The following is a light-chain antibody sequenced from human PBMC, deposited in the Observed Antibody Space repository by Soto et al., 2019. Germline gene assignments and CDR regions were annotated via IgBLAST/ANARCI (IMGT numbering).Light chain of an antibody. J-gene: IGKJ4*01. CDR1: QSVSSY. CDR2: DAS. V-gene: IGKV3-11*01. Sequence: EIVLTQSPATLSLSPGERATLSCRASQSVSSYLAWYQQKPGKAPRLLIYDASNRATGIPARFSGSGSGTDFTLTISSLEPEDFALYYCQQRSNWPPVTFGGGTKVEIK. CDR3: QQRSNWPPVT.